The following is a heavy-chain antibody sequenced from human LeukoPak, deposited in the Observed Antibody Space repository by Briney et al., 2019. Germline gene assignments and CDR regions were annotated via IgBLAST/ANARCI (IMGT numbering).Heavy chain of an antibody. J-gene: IGHJ4*02. V-gene: IGHV3-23*01. Sequence: GGSLRLSCAASGFTFSTYVMSWVRQAPGKGLVWVAGFVSSGVSANYADSVKGRFTISRDNTKNTLYLQMNSLRAEDTAVYYCARDREWLLGLDYWGQGTLVTVSS. CDR3: ARDREWLLGLDY. CDR2: FVSSGVSA. CDR1: GFTFSTYV. D-gene: IGHD3-3*01.